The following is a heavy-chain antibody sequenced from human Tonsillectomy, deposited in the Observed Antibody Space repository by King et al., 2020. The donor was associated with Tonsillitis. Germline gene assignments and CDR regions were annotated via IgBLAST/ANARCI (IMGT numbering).Heavy chain of an antibody. CDR2: IRYDGSYK. CDR3: ARVAVAGTDFGFIDY. V-gene: IGHV3-30*02. D-gene: IGHD6-19*01. J-gene: IGHJ4*02. CDR1: GFTFSSYG. Sequence: VQLVESGGGVVQPGGSLRLSCAASGFTFSSYGMHWVRQGPGKGLEWVAFIRYDGSYKNYADSVKGRFTISRDNSKNTLYLQMNSLRAEDTAVYYCARVAVAGTDFGFIDYWGQGTLVTVSS.